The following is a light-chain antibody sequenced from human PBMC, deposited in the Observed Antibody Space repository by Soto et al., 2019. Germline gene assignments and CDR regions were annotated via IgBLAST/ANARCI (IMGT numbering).Light chain of an antibody. CDR1: QDIRSD. CDR3: LQHNNYPRA. V-gene: IGKV1-17*01. J-gene: IGKJ1*01. Sequence: DIQMTQSPSSLSASVGDRVTITCRASQDIRSDLGWYQQKPGRAPKRLIFAASKLQSGVPSRFSGRESGTEFILTISSLQPEDFATYYCLQHNNYPRAFGQGTKVEVK. CDR2: AAS.